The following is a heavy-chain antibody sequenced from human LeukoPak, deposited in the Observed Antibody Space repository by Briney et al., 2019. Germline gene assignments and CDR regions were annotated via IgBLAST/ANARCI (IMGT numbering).Heavy chain of an antibody. V-gene: IGHV3-21*01. Sequence: RPGGSLRLSCAASGFTFSSYAMSWVRQAPGRGLEWVASISSSSSHIYYADSVKGRFTISRDNAKNSLYLQMNSLRAEDTAVYYCARSPSCSSASCYTNYWGQGTLVTVSS. D-gene: IGHD2-2*02. CDR2: ISSSSSHI. J-gene: IGHJ4*02. CDR1: GFTFSSYA. CDR3: ARSPSCSSASCYTNY.